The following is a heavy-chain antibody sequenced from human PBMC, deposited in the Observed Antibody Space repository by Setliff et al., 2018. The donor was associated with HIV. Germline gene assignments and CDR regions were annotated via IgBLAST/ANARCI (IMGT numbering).Heavy chain of an antibody. Sequence: PSETLSLTCTVYGGSFSNYYTNWIRQPPGKGLEWIGELSPSGTTRSNPSFQSRVTISLDTSNNQFSLKLTSVTAADTAMYYCASFFVTTVTNQDYWGQGTPVTVSS. CDR2: LSPSGTT. D-gene: IGHD4-17*01. CDR1: GGSFSNYY. V-gene: IGHV4-34*01. CDR3: ASFFVTTVTNQDY. J-gene: IGHJ4*02.